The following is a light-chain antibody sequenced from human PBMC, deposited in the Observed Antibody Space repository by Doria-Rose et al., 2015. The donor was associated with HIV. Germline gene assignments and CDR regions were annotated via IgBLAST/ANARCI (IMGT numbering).Light chain of an antibody. CDR2: DAS. CDR1: QDISNY. V-gene: IGKV1-33*01. CDR3: QQYDNLPPGIT. Sequence: DIQMTQSPSSLSASAGDRVTITCQASQDISNYLNWYQQKPGKAPKLLIYDASNLETGVPSRFSGSGSGTDFTFTISSLQPEDIATYYCQQYDNLPPGITFGQGTRLEIK. J-gene: IGKJ5*01.